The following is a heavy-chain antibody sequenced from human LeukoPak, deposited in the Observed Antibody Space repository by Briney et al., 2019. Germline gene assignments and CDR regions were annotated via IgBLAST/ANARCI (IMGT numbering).Heavy chain of an antibody. V-gene: IGHV3-53*04. J-gene: IGHJ4*02. CDR1: GFTVSSNY. CDR2: IYSGGST. D-gene: IGHD3-9*01. Sequence: PGGSLRLSCAASGFTVSSNYMSWVRQAPGKGLEWVSVIYSGGSTYYADSVKGRFTISRHNSKNTLYLQMNSLRAEDTAVYYCARLYYDILTGYYPYYFDYWGQGTLVTVSS. CDR3: ARLYYDILTGYYPYYFDY.